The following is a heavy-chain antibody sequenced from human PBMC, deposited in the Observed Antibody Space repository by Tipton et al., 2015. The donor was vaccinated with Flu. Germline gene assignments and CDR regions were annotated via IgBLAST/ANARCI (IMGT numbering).Heavy chain of an antibody. CDR3: ARDLTVSRTAGPFDN. Sequence: SLRLSCAASGFTFSDYEMNWVRLAPGKGLEWISYINNGGSIIYYADSVKGRFTISRDNAKSSLFLQMNSLRAEDTAVYYCARDLTVSRTAGPFDNWGQGSLVTVAS. CDR2: INNGGSII. D-gene: IGHD6-13*01. CDR1: GFTFSDYE. V-gene: IGHV3-48*03. J-gene: IGHJ4*02.